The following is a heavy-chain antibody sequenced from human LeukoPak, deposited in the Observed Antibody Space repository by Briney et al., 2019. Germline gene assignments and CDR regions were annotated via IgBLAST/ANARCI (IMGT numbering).Heavy chain of an antibody. CDR2: IKQDESEK. Sequence: GGSLGLSCAAAGFGFSTYWMSWVRQAPGKGLEWVANIKQDESEKYYVDSVKGRFTISRDNTKNSLYLQMNSLRVEDTAVYYCASGRQLGRWGQGTLVTVSS. J-gene: IGHJ4*02. D-gene: IGHD6-13*01. CDR1: GFGFSTYW. CDR3: ASGRQLGR. V-gene: IGHV3-7*03.